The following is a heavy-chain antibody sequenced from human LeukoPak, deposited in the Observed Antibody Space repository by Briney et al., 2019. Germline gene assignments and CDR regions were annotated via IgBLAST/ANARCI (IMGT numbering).Heavy chain of an antibody. CDR1: GGSISSGDYY. V-gene: IGHV4-30-4*01. Sequence: SETLSLTCTVSGGSISSGDYYWSWIRQPPGKGLEWIGYIYYSGSTYYNPSLKSRVTISLDTSKNQFSLKLSSVTAADTAVYYCAREGFGELLRDYWGQGTLVTVSS. CDR3: AREGFGELLRDY. D-gene: IGHD3-10*01. J-gene: IGHJ4*02. CDR2: IYYSGST.